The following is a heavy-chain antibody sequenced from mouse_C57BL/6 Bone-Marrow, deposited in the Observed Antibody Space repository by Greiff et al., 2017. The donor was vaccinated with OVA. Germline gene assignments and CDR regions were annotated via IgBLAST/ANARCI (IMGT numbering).Heavy chain of an antibody. Sequence: EVQRVESGGGLVKPGGSLKLSCAASGFTFSDYGMHWVRQAPEKGLEWVAYISSGSSTLYYAATVKGRFTISRDNAKNTLFLQMTSLRSEDTAMYSCARRRSNYLFAYWGQGTLVTVSA. J-gene: IGHJ3*01. CDR1: GFTFSDYG. CDR3: ARRRSNYLFAY. CDR2: ISSGSSTL. V-gene: IGHV5-17*01. D-gene: IGHD2-5*01.